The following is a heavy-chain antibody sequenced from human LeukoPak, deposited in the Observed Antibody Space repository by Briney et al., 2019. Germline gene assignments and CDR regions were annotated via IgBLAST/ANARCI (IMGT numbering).Heavy chain of an antibody. V-gene: IGHV3-9*01. CDR3: AKGVYSYGSAGFFDY. J-gene: IGHJ4*02. CDR1: GFTFDDYA. Sequence: SLRLSCAASGFTFDDYAMHWVRQAPGKGLEWVSGISWNSGNIGYADSVKGRFTISRDNAKNSLYLQMNSLRAEDTALYYCAKGVYSYGSAGFFDYWGQGTLVTVSS. CDR2: ISWNSGNI. D-gene: IGHD5-18*01.